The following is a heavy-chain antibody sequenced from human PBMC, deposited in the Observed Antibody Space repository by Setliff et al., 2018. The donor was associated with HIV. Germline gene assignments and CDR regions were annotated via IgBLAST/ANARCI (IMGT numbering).Heavy chain of an antibody. Sequence: SVKVSCKASGGSFSSFTISWVRQAPGQGLEWMGGIIPLFGTANYAQKFQGRLTITADESTSTVYMELSSLRSEDTAVYYCARDSRDIVVVIAPEPEPYYYYGMDVWGEGTTVTVSS. V-gene: IGHV1-69*13. J-gene: IGHJ6*04. CDR1: GGSFSSFT. D-gene: IGHD2-15*01. CDR2: IIPLFGTA. CDR3: ARDSRDIVVVIAPEPEPYYYYGMDV.